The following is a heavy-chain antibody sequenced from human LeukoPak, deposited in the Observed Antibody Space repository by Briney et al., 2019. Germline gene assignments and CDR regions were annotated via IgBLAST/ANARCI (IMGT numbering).Heavy chain of an antibody. CDR3: ARDRVGSSWSFDH. J-gene: IGHJ4*02. CDR1: GYTFTGYY. Sequence: GASVKVSCKASGYTFTGYYMHWVRQAPGQGLEWMGWINPNSGGTNYAQKFQGRVTMTRDTSISTAYMELSRLRSDDTAVYYCARDRVGSSWSFDHWGQGTLVTVSS. V-gene: IGHV1-2*02. D-gene: IGHD6-13*01. CDR2: INPNSGGT.